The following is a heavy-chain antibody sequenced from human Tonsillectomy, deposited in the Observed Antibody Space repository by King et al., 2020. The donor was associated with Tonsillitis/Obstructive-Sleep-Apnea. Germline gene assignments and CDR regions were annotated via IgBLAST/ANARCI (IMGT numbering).Heavy chain of an antibody. CDR2: INHSGST. J-gene: IGHJ5*02. CDR3: ARGLPSGSGSHHGTNWFDP. V-gene: IGHV4-34*01. Sequence: VQLQQWGAGLLKPSEPLSLTCAVYGGSFSGYYWSWIRQPPGKGLEWIGEINHSGSTNYNPSLKSRVTISVDTSKNQFSLKLSSVTAAETAVYYCARGLPSGSGSHHGTNWFDPWGQGTLVTVSS. D-gene: IGHD3-10*01. CDR1: GGSFSGYY.